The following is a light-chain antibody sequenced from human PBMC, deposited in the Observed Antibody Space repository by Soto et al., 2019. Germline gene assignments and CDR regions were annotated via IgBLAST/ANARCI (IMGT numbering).Light chain of an antibody. Sequence: QSALTQPRSVSGSPGQSVTISCTGTSSDVGGFNSVSWYQQHPGKAPKLMIYDVNKRPSGVPDRFSGSKSGSTASLTISGLQAEDEADYYCCSYAGSYSEDFANGTKVTVL. CDR2: DVN. CDR1: SSDVGGFNS. CDR3: CSYAGSYSED. V-gene: IGLV2-11*01. J-gene: IGLJ1*01.